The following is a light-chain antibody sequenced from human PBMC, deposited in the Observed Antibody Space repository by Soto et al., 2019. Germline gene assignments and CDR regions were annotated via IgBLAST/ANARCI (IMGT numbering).Light chain of an antibody. CDR3: QQYHNWPLT. CDR1: QSVSRN. V-gene: IGKV3-15*01. CDR2: SAS. J-gene: IGKJ4*01. Sequence: ETVMTQSPAALSVSPGEKITLSCRASQSVSRNLAWYQQRPGQTPRLVIYSASTRATGIQVRFSASGSGTEFTLTISSLQSEDFAVYYCQQYHNWPLTFGGGTKVEIK.